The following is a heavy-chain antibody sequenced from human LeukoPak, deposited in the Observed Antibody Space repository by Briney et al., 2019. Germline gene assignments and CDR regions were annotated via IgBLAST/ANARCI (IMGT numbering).Heavy chain of an antibody. CDR2: FDPEDGET. D-gene: IGHD3-10*01. CDR1: GCTLTELS. Sequence: ASVKVSCKVSGCTLTELSMHWVRQAPGKGLEWLGGFDPEDGETIYAQKFQGRVTMTEDTSTDTAYMELSSLRSEDTAVYYCATDLPYYYGSGSYAIWGQGTLVTVSS. J-gene: IGHJ4*02. V-gene: IGHV1-24*01. CDR3: ATDLPYYYGSGSYAI.